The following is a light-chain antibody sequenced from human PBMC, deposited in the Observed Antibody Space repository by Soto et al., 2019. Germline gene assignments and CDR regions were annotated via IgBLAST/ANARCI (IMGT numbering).Light chain of an antibody. CDR3: SSFAGCNNFPSV. V-gene: IGLV2-8*01. J-gene: IGLJ1*01. CDR1: SSDVGAYDY. CDR2: EIN. Sequence: QSALTQPPSASGSPGQSVTISCTGTSSDVGAYDYVSWYQQHPGKAPKLMIYEINKRPSGVPDRFSGSKSGNTASLTVSGLQAEDEADYYCSSFAGCNNFPSVFGTGTKVTVL.